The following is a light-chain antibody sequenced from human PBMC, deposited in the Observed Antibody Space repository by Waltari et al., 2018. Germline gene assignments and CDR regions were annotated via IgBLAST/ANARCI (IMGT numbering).Light chain of an antibody. V-gene: IGLV3-19*01. J-gene: IGLJ3*02. CDR3: HSRDTISTRV. CDR1: SLRRYY. Sequence: SSELTQDPAVSVALGQTVRITCPGDSLRRYYARCYQQTPGQAPRLVLYGQDNRPSGIPDRFPCSTGRTTASLTITGAQAEDEADYYCHSRDTISTRVFGGGTRLTV. CDR2: GQD.